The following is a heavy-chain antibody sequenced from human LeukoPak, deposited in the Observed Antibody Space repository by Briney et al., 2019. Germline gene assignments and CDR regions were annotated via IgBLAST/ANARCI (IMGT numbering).Heavy chain of an antibody. CDR1: GGSFSGYY. CDR3: AREYYAHDY. Sequence: SETLSLTCAVYGGSFSGYYWSWIRQPPGKGREWIGSISYSGSTYYNPSLKSRVTFSVDTSKNQFPLKLTSVTAADTAIYYCAREYYAHDYWGQGTLVTVSS. V-gene: IGHV4-34*01. CDR2: ISYSGST. J-gene: IGHJ4*02. D-gene: IGHD2-2*01.